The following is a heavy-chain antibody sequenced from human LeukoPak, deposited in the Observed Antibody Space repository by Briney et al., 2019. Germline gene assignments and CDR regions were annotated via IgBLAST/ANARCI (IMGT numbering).Heavy chain of an antibody. D-gene: IGHD6-13*01. CDR3: ARVLRGIAAAGTLRYYYYMDV. J-gene: IGHJ6*03. V-gene: IGHV4-38-2*02. CDR2: IYHSGST. CDR1: GYSISSGYY. Sequence: SETLSLTCTVSGYSISSGYYWGWIRQPPGKGLEWIGSIYHSGSTYYNPSVKSRVPISVDTSKNQFSLKLSSVTAADTAVYYCARVLRGIAAAGTLRYYYYMDVWGKGTTVTVSS.